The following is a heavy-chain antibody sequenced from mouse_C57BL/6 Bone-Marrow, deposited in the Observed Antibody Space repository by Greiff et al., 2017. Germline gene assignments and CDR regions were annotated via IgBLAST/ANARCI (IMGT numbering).Heavy chain of an antibody. Sequence: QVQLQQPGAELVKPGASVTLSCKASGYTFTSYWMQWVQQRPGQGLEWIGEIDPSDSYTNYNQKCKGKATLTVDTSSSTAYMQLSSLTSEDSAVYYCAPSWAYWGQGTLVTVSA. J-gene: IGHJ3*01. CDR3: APSWAY. V-gene: IGHV1-50*01. CDR1: GYTFTSYW. CDR2: IDPSDSYT.